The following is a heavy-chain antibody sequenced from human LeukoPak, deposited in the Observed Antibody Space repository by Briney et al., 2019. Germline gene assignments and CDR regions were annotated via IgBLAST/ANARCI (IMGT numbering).Heavy chain of an antibody. CDR3: GKGPGYSVYDNLPHH. CDR2: ISDDGIKI. V-gene: IGHV3-30*18. CDR1: GFRFSSYG. D-gene: IGHD5/OR15-5a*01. Sequence: PGGSLRLFCAASGFRFSSYGMHWVRQAPGKGLEWVAVISDDGIKIYYGDSVKGRFTISRDNSKNTLNLQMDSLRADDTAVYYCGKGPGYSVYDNLPHHWGQGTLVTVSS. J-gene: IGHJ5*02.